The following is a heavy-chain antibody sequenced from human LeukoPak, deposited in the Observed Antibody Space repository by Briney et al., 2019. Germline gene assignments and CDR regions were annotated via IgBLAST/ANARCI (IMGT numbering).Heavy chain of an antibody. CDR1: GNTFTAYY. CDR3: ASDQAGSVNSFDR. Sequence: ASVKVSSKASGNTFTAYYIHWVRQAPGQGLEWMGRINPNSGGTDYTQNFRGRVTLTRDTSISTAYMDLTRLRSDDTAVYYCASDQAGSVNSFDRWGQGTLVTASS. V-gene: IGHV1-2*06. J-gene: IGHJ5*02. CDR2: INPNSGGT.